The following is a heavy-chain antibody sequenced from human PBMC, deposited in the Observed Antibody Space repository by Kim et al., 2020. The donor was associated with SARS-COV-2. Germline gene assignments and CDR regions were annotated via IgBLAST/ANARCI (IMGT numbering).Heavy chain of an antibody. CDR1: GYTFTGYY. J-gene: IGHJ4*02. V-gene: IGHV1-2*02. CDR2: INPNSGGT. CDR3: ARDSSMIVVVITSDYFDY. Sequence: ASVKVSCKASGYTFTGYYMHWVRQAPGQGLEWMGWINPNSGGTNYAQKFQGRVTMTRDTSISTAYMELSRLRSDDTAVYYCARDSSMIVVVITSDYFDYWGQGTLVTVSS. D-gene: IGHD3-22*01.